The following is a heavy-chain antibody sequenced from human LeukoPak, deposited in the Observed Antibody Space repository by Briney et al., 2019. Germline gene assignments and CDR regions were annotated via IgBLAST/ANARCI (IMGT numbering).Heavy chain of an antibody. J-gene: IGHJ4*02. V-gene: IGHV4-59*01. D-gene: IGHD7-27*01. CDR3: ARGLGMVFDY. CDR2: IYYSGST. Sequence: PSETLSLTCTVSGGSISSYYWSWIRQPPGKGLEWIGYIYYSGSTNYNPSFKSRVTISVDTSKNQFSLKLSSVTAADTAVYYCARGLGMVFDYWGQGTLVTVSS. CDR1: GGSISSYY.